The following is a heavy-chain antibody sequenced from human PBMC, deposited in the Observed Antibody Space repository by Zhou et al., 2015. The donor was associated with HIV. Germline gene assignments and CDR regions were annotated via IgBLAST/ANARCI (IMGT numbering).Heavy chain of an antibody. CDR1: GYSFSTYG. V-gene: IGHV1-18*01. D-gene: IGHD3-22*01. CDR2: ISGYNGNT. J-gene: IGHJ5*02. CDR3: ARDPVNDIAHWFDP. Sequence: QVQLVQSGVEVKKPGASVKVSCKASGYSFSTYGISWVRQAPGQGLEWMGWISGYNGNTNYAQKFQGRVTMTTDMSTSTAYMELRSLRSDDTAVYYCARDPVNDIAHWFDPWGQGTLVTVSS.